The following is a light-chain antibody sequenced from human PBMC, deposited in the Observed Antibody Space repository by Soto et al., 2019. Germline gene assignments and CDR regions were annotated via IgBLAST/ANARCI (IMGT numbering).Light chain of an antibody. J-gene: IGLJ2*01. CDR3: AAWDDTVNGLV. CDR1: SANIGSNY. V-gene: IGLV1-47*01. Sequence: QSVLTQSPSASGTPGQRVTISCSGSSANIGSNYVYWYQQFPGTAPRLLIYRADQRTSGVPDRFSGSKSGTSASLAISGLRSEDEAAYYCAAWDDTVNGLVFGGGTQVTVL. CDR2: RAD.